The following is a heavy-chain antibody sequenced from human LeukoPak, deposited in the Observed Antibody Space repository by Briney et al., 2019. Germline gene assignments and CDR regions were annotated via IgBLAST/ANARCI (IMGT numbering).Heavy chain of an antibody. Sequence: GGSLRLSCAASGFTFSDYILDWVRQAPGKGLEWVGRIRRKRNGYTTEFAASVKGRFTISRDDSGNSLYLHMNNLRTEYTAVYYCSRDGRAGDQSGFEIWGQGTMVTVSS. CDR1: GFTFSDYI. CDR3: SRDGRAGDQSGFEI. D-gene: IGHD2-21*01. V-gene: IGHV3-72*01. CDR2: IRRKRNGYTT. J-gene: IGHJ3*02.